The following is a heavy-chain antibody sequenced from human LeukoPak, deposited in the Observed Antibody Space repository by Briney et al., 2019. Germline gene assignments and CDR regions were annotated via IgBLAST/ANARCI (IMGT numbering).Heavy chain of an antibody. CDR2: IIPILGIA. CDR3: ARAQIGAYYFDY. CDR1: GGTFSSYA. Sequence: SVKVSCKASGGTFSSYAISWVRQAPGQGLEWMGRIIPILGIANYAQKFQGRVMITADKSTSTAYMELSSLRSEDTAVYYCARAQIGAYYFDYWGQGTLVTVSS. J-gene: IGHJ4*02. V-gene: IGHV1-69*04. D-gene: IGHD3-3*01.